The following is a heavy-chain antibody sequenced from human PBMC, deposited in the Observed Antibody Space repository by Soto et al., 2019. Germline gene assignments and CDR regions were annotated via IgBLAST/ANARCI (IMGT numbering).Heavy chain of an antibody. CDR3: ARDQESITDRILQY. CDR1: GDTFASFG. V-gene: IGHV1-18*01. J-gene: IGHJ4*02. Sequence: ASVKVSCKASGDTFASFGFSWVRQAPGQGLEWVGGISAYNGNTHYAQKVRDRVTLTTDTSTNTAYMELRSLTSDDTDVYYCARDQESITDRILQYWGQGTRVTVSS. D-gene: IGHD3-10*01. CDR2: ISAYNGNT.